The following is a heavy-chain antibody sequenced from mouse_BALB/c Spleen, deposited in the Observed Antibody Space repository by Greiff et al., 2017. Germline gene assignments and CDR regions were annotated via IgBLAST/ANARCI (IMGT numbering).Heavy chain of an antibody. V-gene: IGHV1-4*01. J-gene: IGHJ2*01. CDR3: ARSFITTVVATGFDY. CDR1: GYTFTSYT. D-gene: IGHD1-1*01. CDR2: INPSSGYT. Sequence: VKLMESGAELARPGASVKMSCKASGYTFTSYTMHWVKQRPGQGLEWIGYINPSSGYTNYNQKFKDKATLTADKSSSTAYMQLSSLTSEDSAVYYCARSFITTVVATGFDYWGQGTTLTVSS.